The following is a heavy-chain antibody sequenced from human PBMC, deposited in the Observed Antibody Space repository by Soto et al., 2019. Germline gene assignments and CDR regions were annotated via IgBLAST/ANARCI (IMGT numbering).Heavy chain of an antibody. J-gene: IGHJ3*02. CDR3: ARGLIKLAGGAFDI. D-gene: IGHD3-16*01. CDR1: GVTCSSSV. CDR2: ISSDESNE. Sequence: GLLRLSCAASGVTCSSSVVHWVSKAKGKGLEWVAVISSDESNEDYADSVKGRFSISRDNSKNTLYLQMSSLRADDTAVYYCARGLIKLAGGAFDICGQGTMVTVSS. V-gene: IGHV3-33*01.